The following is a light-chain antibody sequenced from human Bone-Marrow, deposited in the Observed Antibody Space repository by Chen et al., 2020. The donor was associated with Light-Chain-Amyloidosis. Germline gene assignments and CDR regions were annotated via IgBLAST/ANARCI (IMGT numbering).Light chain of an antibody. CDR1: SGSIANNY. CDR3: QSYQGSSQGV. V-gene: IGLV6-57*01. J-gene: IGLJ3*02. Sequence: NFMLTQPHSFSESPVNTVCISCTRSSGSIANNYVQWYQQRPGSYPTTVIYEDDQRPSGVPDRFSGSIDRSSNFASLTISGLKTEDEADYDCQSYQGSSQGVFGGGTKLTVL. CDR2: EDD.